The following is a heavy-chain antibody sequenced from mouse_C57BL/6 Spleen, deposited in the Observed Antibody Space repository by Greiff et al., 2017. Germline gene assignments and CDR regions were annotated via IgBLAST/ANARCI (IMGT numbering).Heavy chain of an antibody. Sequence: EVQVVESEGGLVQPGSSMKLSCTASGFTFSDYYMAWVRQVPEKGLEWVANINYDGSSTYYLDSLKSRFIISRDNAKNILYLQMSSLKSEDTATYYCARVYDYYYFDYWGQGTTLTVSS. J-gene: IGHJ2*01. D-gene: IGHD2-4*01. V-gene: IGHV5-16*01. CDR3: ARVYDYYYFDY. CDR1: GFTFSDYY. CDR2: INYDGSST.